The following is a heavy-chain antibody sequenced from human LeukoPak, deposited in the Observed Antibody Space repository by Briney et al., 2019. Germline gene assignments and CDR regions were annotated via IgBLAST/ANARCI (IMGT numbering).Heavy chain of an antibody. J-gene: IGHJ5*02. CDR3: AGVVSGSGSWITPNWFDP. CDR2: SIPIFGTA. CDR1: GGTFSSYA. Sequence: SVKVSCKASGGTFSSYAISWVRQAPGQGLEWMGGSIPIFGTANYAQKFQGRVTITTDESTSTAYMELSSLRSEDTAVYYCAGVVSGSGSWITPNWFDPWGQGTLVTVSS. D-gene: IGHD3-10*01. V-gene: IGHV1-69*05.